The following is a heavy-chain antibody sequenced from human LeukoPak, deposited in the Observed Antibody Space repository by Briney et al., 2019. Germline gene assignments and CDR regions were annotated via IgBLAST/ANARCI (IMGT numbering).Heavy chain of an antibody. CDR2: ITSSSSYI. J-gene: IGHJ4*02. CDR1: GFTFSTYN. V-gene: IGHV3-21*06. Sequence: TGGSLRLSCAASGFTFSTYNMNWVRHAPGKGLEWISSITSSSSYIYYADSVKGRFTISRDNAKNSLYLQMNSLSPDDTAVYYCAKPGAGAIAVAGFDYWGQGTLVTVSS. D-gene: IGHD6-19*01. CDR3: AKPGAGAIAVAGFDY.